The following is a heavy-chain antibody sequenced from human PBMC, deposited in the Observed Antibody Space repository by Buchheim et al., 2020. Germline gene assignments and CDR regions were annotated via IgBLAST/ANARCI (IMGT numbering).Heavy chain of an antibody. CDR3: ARDLYDFWSGYQNWFDP. CDR1: GDSISSSSYY. Sequence: QLQLQESGPGLVKPSETLSLTCTVSGDSISSSSYYWGWIRQPPGKGLEWIGSIYYSGSTYYNPSLKSRATISVDTSKHPFSLKLSSVTAADTAVYYCARDLYDFWSGYQNWFDPWGQGTL. CDR2: IYYSGST. D-gene: IGHD3-3*01. J-gene: IGHJ5*02. V-gene: IGHV4-39*07.